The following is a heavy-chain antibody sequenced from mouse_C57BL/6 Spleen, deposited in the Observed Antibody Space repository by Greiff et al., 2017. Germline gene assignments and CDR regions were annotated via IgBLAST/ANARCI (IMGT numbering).Heavy chain of an antibody. J-gene: IGHJ2*01. CDR2: IRLKSDNYAT. CDR1: GFTFSNYW. V-gene: IGHV6-3*01. Sequence: EVMLVESGGGLVQPGGSMKLSCVASGFTFSNYWMNWVRQSPEKGLEWVAQIRLKSDNYATHYAESVKGRFTISRDDSKSSVYLQMNNLRAEDTGIYYCTPYGSSYFDYWGQGTTLTVSS. D-gene: IGHD1-1*01. CDR3: TPYGSSYFDY.